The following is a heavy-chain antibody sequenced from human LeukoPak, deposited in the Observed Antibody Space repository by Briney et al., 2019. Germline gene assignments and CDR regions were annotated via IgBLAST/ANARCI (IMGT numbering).Heavy chain of an antibody. D-gene: IGHD3-10*01. V-gene: IGHV1-18*01. CDR1: GYTFTSYG. CDR2: ISAYNGNT. J-gene: IGHJ4*02. Sequence: GASVKVSCKASGYTFTSYGISWVRQAPGQGLEWMGWISAYNGNTNYAQKLQGRVTMTTDTSTSTAYTELRSLRSDDTAVYYCARMTVVRGVYFDYWGQGTLVTVSS. CDR3: ARMTVVRGVYFDY.